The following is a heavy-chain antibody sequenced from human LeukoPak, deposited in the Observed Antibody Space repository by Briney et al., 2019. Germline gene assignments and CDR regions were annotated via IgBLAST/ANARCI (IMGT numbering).Heavy chain of an antibody. J-gene: IGHJ4*02. CDR3: VVGGSAGY. CDR1: GLAFSAYK. V-gene: IGHV3-74*01. Sequence: GGSLRLSCAASGLAFSAYKMHWVRQAPRKGLVWVSRISTDGYTTDYADFVQGRFTASRDNTKNTWSLEMNSLRAEDTAVYYCVVGGSAGYWGQGTLVTASS. CDR2: ISTDGYTT. D-gene: IGHD2-15*01.